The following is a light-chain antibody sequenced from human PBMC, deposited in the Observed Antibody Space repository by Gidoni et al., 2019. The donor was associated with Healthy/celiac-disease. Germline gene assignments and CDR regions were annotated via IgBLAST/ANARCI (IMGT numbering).Light chain of an antibody. CDR3: QQLNSIQGT. CDR2: AAS. Sequence: IQLTQSPSSLSASVGDRVTITCRASQGISSYLAWYQQKPGKAPKLLIYAASTLQSGVPSRFSGSGSGTDFTLTISSLQPEDFATYYCQQLNSIQGTFXQXTRLEIK. V-gene: IGKV1-9*01. J-gene: IGKJ5*01. CDR1: QGISSY.